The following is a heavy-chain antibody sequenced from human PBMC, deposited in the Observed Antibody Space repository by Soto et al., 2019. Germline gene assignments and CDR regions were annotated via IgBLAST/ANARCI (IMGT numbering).Heavy chain of an antibody. D-gene: IGHD3-10*01. Sequence: QVQLQQWGAGLLKPSETLSLTCAVYGGSFSGYYWSWIRQPPGKGLEWIGEINHSGSTNYNPSLKSRVTISVDTSKNQFSLKLCSVTAADTAVYYCARGVRYYYGSGSYPRGYGMDVWGQGTTVTVSS. CDR1: GGSFSGYY. CDR3: ARGVRYYYGSGSYPRGYGMDV. J-gene: IGHJ6*02. V-gene: IGHV4-34*01. CDR2: INHSGST.